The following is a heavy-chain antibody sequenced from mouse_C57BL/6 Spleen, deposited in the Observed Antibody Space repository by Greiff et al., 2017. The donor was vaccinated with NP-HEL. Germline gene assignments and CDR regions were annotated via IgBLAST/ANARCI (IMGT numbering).Heavy chain of an antibody. J-gene: IGHJ3*01. CDR2: INPYNGGT. Sequence: EVQLQQSGPVLVKPGASVKMSCKASGYTFTDYYMNWVKQSHGKSLEWIGVINPYNGGTSYNQKFKGKATLTVDKSSSTAYMELNSLTSEDSAVYYCARSAYDYDPAWFAYWGQGTLVTVSA. CDR1: GYTFTDYY. V-gene: IGHV1-19*01. CDR3: ARSAYDYDPAWFAY. D-gene: IGHD2-4*01.